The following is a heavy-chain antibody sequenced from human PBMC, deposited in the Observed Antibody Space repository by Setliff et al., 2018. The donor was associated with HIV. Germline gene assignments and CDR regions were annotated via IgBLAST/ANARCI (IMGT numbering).Heavy chain of an antibody. V-gene: IGHV4-61*02. J-gene: IGHJ4*02. D-gene: IGHD2-15*01. Sequence: SETLSLTCTVSGGSISSSSYYWGWIRQPAGKGLEWIGRIYTSGSTNYNPSLKSRVTISVDTSKNQFSLKLSSVTAADTAVYYCARSHFYCSGGSCYSGYFDYWGQGTLVTVS. CDR1: GGSISSSSYY. CDR3: ARSHFYCSGGSCYSGYFDY. CDR2: IYTSGST.